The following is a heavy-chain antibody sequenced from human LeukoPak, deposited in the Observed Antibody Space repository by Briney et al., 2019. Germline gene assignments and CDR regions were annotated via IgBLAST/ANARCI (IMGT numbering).Heavy chain of an antibody. D-gene: IGHD1/OR15-1a*01. CDR2: ISFGGSNK. V-gene: IGHV3-33*03. Sequence: PGGSLSLSCAASGFIFSDYDMHWVRQAPGKGLEWVAVISFGGSNKYYADSVKGRFTISRDNAKNTLYLQMNSLRAEDTAVYYCATSRSFDYWGQGILVTVSS. CDR1: GFIFSDYD. CDR3: ATSRSFDY. J-gene: IGHJ4*02.